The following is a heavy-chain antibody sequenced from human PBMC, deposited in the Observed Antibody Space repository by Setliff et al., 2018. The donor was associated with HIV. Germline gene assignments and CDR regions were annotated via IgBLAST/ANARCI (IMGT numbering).Heavy chain of an antibody. V-gene: IGHV3-72*01. CDR3: ARGPASGDYSYYFDY. CDR2: IRNKVNSYTT. Sequence: LRLSCVVSGFIFSDHYMGWVRQAPGKGLEWVARIRNKVNSYTTEYVASVKGRFTISRDDSENSLYLQMNSLKTEDTAVYYCARGPASGDYSYYFDYWGQGTLVTVSS. CDR1: GFIFSDHY. J-gene: IGHJ4*02. D-gene: IGHD3-22*01.